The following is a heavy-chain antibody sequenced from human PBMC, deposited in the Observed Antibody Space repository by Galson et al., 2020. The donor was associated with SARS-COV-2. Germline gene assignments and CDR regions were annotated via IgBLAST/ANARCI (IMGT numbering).Heavy chain of an antibody. J-gene: IGHJ4*02. CDR2: IHYSGST. Sequence: TSATLSLTCTVAGGPISSYYWSWIRQPPGKGREWIGYIHYSGSTNYNPSLKSRVTISVDTSKNQSSRKLSSVTAADTAVYSCARGFDYGGQGTLVTVSS. CDR1: GGPISSYY. CDR3: ARGFDY. V-gene: IGHV4-59*01.